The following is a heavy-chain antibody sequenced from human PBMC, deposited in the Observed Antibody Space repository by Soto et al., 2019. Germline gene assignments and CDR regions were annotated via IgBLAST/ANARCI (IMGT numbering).Heavy chain of an antibody. CDR2: IWYDGSNK. CDR1: GFTFSSYG. J-gene: IGHJ5*02. CDR3: ARSLPLMITFGGVIS. V-gene: IGHV3-33*01. Sequence: QVQLVESGGGVVQPGRSLRLSCAASGFTFSSYGMHWVRQAPGKGLEWVAVIWYDGSNKYYADSVKGRFTISRDNSKNTLYLQMNSLRAEDTAVYYGARSLPLMITFGGVISWGQGTLVTVSS. D-gene: IGHD3-16*01.